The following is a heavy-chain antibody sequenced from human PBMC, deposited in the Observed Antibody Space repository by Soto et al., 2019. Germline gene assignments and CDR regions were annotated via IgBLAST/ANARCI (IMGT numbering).Heavy chain of an antibody. J-gene: IGHJ3*01. CDR3: AKDRDDYGMVDAFGV. D-gene: IGHD5-12*01. V-gene: IGHV3-23*01. CDR1: GFIFSDYA. CDR2: ISGSGVTT. Sequence: EMQLLESGGDWVQPWGSLKLSCAASGFIFSDYAMTWVRQSPGKGLEYISAISGSGVTTYYADSMKGRFTVSRDNSKNTLYLQMNSLRAEDTALYSCAKDRDDYGMVDAFGVWGQGTMVTVSP.